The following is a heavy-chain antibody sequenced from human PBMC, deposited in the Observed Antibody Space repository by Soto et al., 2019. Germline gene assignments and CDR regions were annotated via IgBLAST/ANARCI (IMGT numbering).Heavy chain of an antibody. J-gene: IGHJ5*02. Sequence: PGGSLRLSCAASGFNFSNHWMHWVRQRPAEGLVWVSRITSDGKSTAYAESVKGRFAISRDNAKNTLYLQMNGLTAEDTAVYYCARESGDWPLNWFDPWGQGTLVTVSS. CDR1: GFNFSNHW. V-gene: IGHV3-74*01. CDR3: ARESGDWPLNWFDP. CDR2: ITSDGKST. D-gene: IGHD2-21*02.